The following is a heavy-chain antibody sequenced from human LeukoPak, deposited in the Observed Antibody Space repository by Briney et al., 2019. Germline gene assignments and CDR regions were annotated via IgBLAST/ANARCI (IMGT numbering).Heavy chain of an antibody. Sequence: SETLSLTCTVSGGSISSYYWSWIRQPPGKGLEWIGYIYYSGSTNYNPSLKSRVTISVDTSKNQFSLKLSSVTAADTAVYYCARAEPDNWFDPWGQGTLVTVSS. CDR2: IYYSGST. J-gene: IGHJ5*02. V-gene: IGHV4-59*08. CDR1: GGSISSYY. CDR3: ARAEPDNWFDP. D-gene: IGHD1-14*01.